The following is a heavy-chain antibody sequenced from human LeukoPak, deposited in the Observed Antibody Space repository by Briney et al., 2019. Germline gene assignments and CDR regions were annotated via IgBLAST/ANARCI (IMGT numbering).Heavy chain of an antibody. CDR3: AKALLRFLEWLPSDY. D-gene: IGHD3-3*01. V-gene: IGHV3-23*01. CDR1: GFTFSSYA. J-gene: IGHJ4*02. CDR2: ISGSGGST. Sequence: GGSLRLSCAGSGFTFSSYAMSWVRQAPGKGLEWVSAISGSGGSTYYADSVKGRFTISRDNSKNTLYLQMNSLRAEDTAVYYCAKALLRFLEWLPSDYWGQGTLVTVSS.